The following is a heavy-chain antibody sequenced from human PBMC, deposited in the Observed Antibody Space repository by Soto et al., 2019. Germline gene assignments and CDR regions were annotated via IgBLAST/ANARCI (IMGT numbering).Heavy chain of an antibody. D-gene: IGHD3-3*01. CDR2: IIPIFGTA. CDR3: ARVISYRCDFWSGYPQYYYYGMDV. J-gene: IGHJ6*02. Sequence: ASVKVSCKASGGTFSSYAISWVRQAPGQGLEWMGGIIPIFGTANYAQKFQGRVTITADESTSTAYMELSSLRSEDTAVYYCARVISYRCDFWSGYPQYYYYGMDVWGQGTTVTVSS. CDR1: GGTFSSYA. V-gene: IGHV1-69*13.